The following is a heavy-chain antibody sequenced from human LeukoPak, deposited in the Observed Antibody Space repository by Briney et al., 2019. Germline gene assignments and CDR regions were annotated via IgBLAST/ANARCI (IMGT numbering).Heavy chain of an antibody. CDR1: GGSISNYY. CDR2: ILYSGNT. V-gene: IGHV4-59*01. J-gene: IGHJ4*02. CDR3: ARLRGINLVDY. D-gene: IGHD1-14*01. Sequence: PSETLSLTCTVPGGSISNYYWNWIRQPPGKGLEWIGYILYSGNTTYNPSLKSRVTISVDTSKNQFSLKLSSVTAADTAVYYCARLRGINLVDYWGQGTLVTVSS.